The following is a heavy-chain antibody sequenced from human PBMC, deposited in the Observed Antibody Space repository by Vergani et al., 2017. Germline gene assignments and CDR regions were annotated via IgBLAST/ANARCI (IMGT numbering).Heavy chain of an antibody. CDR2: IYYSGRT. Sequence: QVQLQESGPGLVKPSQTLSLTCTVSGGSISSGGYYWSWMRQHPGKGLEWIGYIYYSGRTYYNPSLKRRVTISVDTSKNQFSLKLSSVTAEDTAVYYCARDHFSSSWYYFDYWGQGTLVTVSS. CDR3: ARDHFSSSWYYFDY. V-gene: IGHV4-31*03. D-gene: IGHD6-13*01. J-gene: IGHJ4*02. CDR1: GGSISSGGYY.